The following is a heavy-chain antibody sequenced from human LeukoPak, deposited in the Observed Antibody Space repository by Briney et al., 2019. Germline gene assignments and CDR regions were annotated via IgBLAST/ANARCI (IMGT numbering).Heavy chain of an antibody. J-gene: IGHJ4*02. CDR3: ARDGSYSSSLGFDY. CDR2: IYTSGST. D-gene: IGHD6-13*01. CDR1: GGSISSYY. Sequence: KPSETLSLTCTVSGGSISSYYWSWIRQPAGKGLEWIGRIYTSGSTNYNPSLKSRVTMSVDTSKNQFCLKRSSVTAADTAVYYCARDGSYSSSLGFDYWGQGTLVTVSS. V-gene: IGHV4-4*07.